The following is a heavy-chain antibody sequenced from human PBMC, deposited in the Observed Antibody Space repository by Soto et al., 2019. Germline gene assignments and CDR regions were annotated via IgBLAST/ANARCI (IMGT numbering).Heavy chain of an antibody. CDR3: ARALYYYDSSGYYYDY. Sequence: EVQLVESGGGLVQPGGSLRLSCAASGFTFSSYEMSWVRQAPGKGLEWVSVIYSGGSTYYADSVKGRFTISRDNSKNTLYLQMNSLRAEDTAVYYCARALYYYDSSGYYYDYWGQGTLVTVSS. J-gene: IGHJ4*02. V-gene: IGHV3-66*01. CDR2: IYSGGST. D-gene: IGHD3-22*01. CDR1: GFTFSSYE.